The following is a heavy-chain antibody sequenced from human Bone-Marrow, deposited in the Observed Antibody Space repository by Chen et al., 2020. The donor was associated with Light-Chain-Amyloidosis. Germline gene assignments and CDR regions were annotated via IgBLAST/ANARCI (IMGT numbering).Heavy chain of an antibody. CDR2: INPSSGGT. J-gene: IGHJ5*02. D-gene: IGHD2-2*01. CDR1: GYTFTGYS. V-gene: IGHV1-2*02. Sequence: QVQLVQSGAEVKKPGASVKVSCTASGYTFTGYSMHWVRQAPGQGLEGMGWINPSSGGTNYAEKFGGRAAMTRDTSMSTAYRERRRLRSSGRTVYYGARLSRTFAPWAQGTLVTVS. CDR3: ARLSRTFAP.